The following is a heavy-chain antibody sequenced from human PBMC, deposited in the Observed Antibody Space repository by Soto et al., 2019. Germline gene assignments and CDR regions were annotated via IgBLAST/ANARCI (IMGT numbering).Heavy chain of an antibody. J-gene: IGHJ4*02. CDR1: GFTLSSYG. V-gene: IGHV3-33*01. Sequence: GGSLRLSCAASGFTLSSYGMHWVRQAPGKGLEWVAFIWYDGSKKFYADSVKGRFTISKDNSKNTLYLQMNSLRAEDTAVYYCARDPQAVPGSLAFAHWGQGTLVTVSS. D-gene: IGHD6-19*01. CDR2: IWYDGSKK. CDR3: ARDPQAVPGSLAFAH.